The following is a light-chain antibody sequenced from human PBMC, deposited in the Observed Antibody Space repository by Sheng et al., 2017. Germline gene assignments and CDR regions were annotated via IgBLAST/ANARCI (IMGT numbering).Light chain of an antibody. CDR2: KAS. Sequence: DIQMTQSPSSLSASVGDRVTITCQASQDISNYLNWYQQKPGKAPKALIYKASNLESGVPSRFSGGGSGTQFTLTISNLQPDDFATYYCLQYSDDWSFGQGTKVENK. J-gene: IGKJ1*01. V-gene: IGKV1-5*03. CDR3: LQYSDDWS. CDR1: QDISNY.